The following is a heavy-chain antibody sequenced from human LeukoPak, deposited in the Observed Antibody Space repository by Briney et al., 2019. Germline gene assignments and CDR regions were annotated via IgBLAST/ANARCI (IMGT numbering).Heavy chain of an antibody. D-gene: IGHD2-21*02. CDR1: GFTFSSYA. CDR3: ARGKAPGDPVYYYYGMDV. Sequence: GGSLRLSCAASGFTFSSYAMSWVRQAPGKGLEWVSAISGSGGSTYYADSVKGRFTISRDNSKNTLHPQMNSLRAEDTAVYYCARGKAPGDPVYYYYGMDVWGQGTTVTVSS. V-gene: IGHV3-23*01. J-gene: IGHJ6*02. CDR2: ISGSGGST.